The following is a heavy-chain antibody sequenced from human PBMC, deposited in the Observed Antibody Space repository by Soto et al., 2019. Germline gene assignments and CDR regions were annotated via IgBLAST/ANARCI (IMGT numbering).Heavy chain of an antibody. V-gene: IGHV1-69*13. CDR2: IIPIFGTA. D-gene: IGHD3-10*01. CDR1: GGTFSSYA. Sequence: ASVKVSCKASGGTFSSYAISWVRQAPGQGLEWMGGIIPIFGTANYAQKFQGRVTITADESTSTAYMELSSLRSEDTAVYYCARGTYYYGSGSLGDYYYGMDVWGQGTKVTVSS. J-gene: IGHJ6*02. CDR3: ARGTYYYGSGSLGDYYYGMDV.